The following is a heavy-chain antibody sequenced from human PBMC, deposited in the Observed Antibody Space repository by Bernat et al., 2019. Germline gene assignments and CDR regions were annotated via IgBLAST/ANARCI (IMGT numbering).Heavy chain of an antibody. D-gene: IGHD2-2*01. CDR1: GFTVSSNY. V-gene: IGHV3-23*04. CDR2: ISGSGGST. Sequence: EVQLVESGGGLVQPGGSLRLSCAASGFTVSSNYMSWVRQAPGKGLEWVSAISGSGGSTYYADSVKGRFTISRDNSKNTLYLQMNSLRAEDTAVYYCAKGRSNTLVPAAAYYWGQGTLVTVSS. CDR3: AKGRSNTLVPAAAYY. J-gene: IGHJ4*02.